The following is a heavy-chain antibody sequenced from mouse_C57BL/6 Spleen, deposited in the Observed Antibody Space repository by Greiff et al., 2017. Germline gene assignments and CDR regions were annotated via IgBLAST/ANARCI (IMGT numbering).Heavy chain of an antibody. CDR3: AREGLRGYFDY. D-gene: IGHD3-3*01. Sequence: QVQLKESGAELVKPGASVKISCKASGYAFSSYWMNWVKQRTGKGLEWIGQIYPGDGDTNYNGKFKGKATLTADKSSSTAYMQLSSLTSEDSAVYFCAREGLRGYFDYWGQGTTLTVSS. CDR1: GYAFSSYW. CDR2: IYPGDGDT. J-gene: IGHJ2*01. V-gene: IGHV1-80*01.